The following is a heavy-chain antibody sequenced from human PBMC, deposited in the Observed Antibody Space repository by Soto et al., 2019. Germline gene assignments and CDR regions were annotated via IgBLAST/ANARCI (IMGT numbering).Heavy chain of an antibody. CDR2: FSGGRGGT. V-gene: IGHV3-23*01. CDR1: GFTISDYG. CDR3: VGWNGFGDS. D-gene: IGHD1-1*01. J-gene: IGHJ4*02. Sequence: GGSLRLSCAVSGFTISDYGVTWVRQPPGKGLEWVSGFSGGRGGTFYADSVRGRFTISREYSTNTVYLQMDSLGVEDTAVYYCVGWNGFGDSWGQGTLVTVSS.